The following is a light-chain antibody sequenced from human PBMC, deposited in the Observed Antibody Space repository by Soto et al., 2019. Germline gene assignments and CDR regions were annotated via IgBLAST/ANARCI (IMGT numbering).Light chain of an antibody. CDR3: QQYNSYWT. CDR1: QSISSW. V-gene: IGKV1-5*03. Sequence: DIQMTQSPSTLSASVGDRVTITCRASQSISSWLAWYLQKPGKAPKLLIYKASSLESGVPSRFSGSGSGTEFTLTISSLQPDDFATYVCQQYNSYWTFGQGTKVEIK. J-gene: IGKJ1*01. CDR2: KAS.